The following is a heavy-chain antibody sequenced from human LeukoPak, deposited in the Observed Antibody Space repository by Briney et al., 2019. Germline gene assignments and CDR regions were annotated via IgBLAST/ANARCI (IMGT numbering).Heavy chain of an antibody. D-gene: IGHD6-13*01. CDR1: GFTFSSYE. CDR2: ISSSGSTI. Sequence: GGSLRLSCAASGFTFSSYEMNWVRQAPGKGLEWVSYISSSGSTIYYADSVKGRFTISRDNAKNSLYLQMNSLRAEDTALYYCAKDIGSGIAAAGTSWFDPWGQGTLVTVSS. CDR3: AKDIGSGIAAAGTSWFDP. J-gene: IGHJ5*02. V-gene: IGHV3-48*03.